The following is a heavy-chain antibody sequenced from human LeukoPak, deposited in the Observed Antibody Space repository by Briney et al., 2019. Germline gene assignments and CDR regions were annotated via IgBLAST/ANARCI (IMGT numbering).Heavy chain of an antibody. CDR1: GGSISSYY. D-gene: IGHD3-22*01. V-gene: IGHV4-59*08. Sequence: SEALSLTCTVSGGSISSYYWSWIRQPPGKGLEWIGYIYYSGSTNYNPSLKSRVTISVDTSKNQFSLKLSSVTAADTAVYYCASSGRYYDSSGYSLGAFDIWGQGTMVTVSS. CDR3: ASSGRYYDSSGYSLGAFDI. J-gene: IGHJ3*02. CDR2: IYYSGST.